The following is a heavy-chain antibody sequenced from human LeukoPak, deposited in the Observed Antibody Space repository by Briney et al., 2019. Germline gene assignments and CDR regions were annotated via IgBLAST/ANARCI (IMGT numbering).Heavy chain of an antibody. Sequence: SETLSLTCTVSGGSISSSSYYWGWIRQPPGKGLEWIGSIYYSGSTYYNPSLKSRVTISVDTSKNQFSLKLSSVTAADTAVYYCARDHRLNVDHYYGMDVWGQGTTVTVSS. CDR1: GGSISSSSYY. CDR3: ARDHRLNVDHYYGMDV. D-gene: IGHD5-12*01. V-gene: IGHV4-39*07. CDR2: IYYSGST. J-gene: IGHJ6*02.